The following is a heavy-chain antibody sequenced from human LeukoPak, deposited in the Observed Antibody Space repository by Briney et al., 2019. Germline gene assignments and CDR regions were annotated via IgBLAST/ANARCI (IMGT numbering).Heavy chain of an antibody. J-gene: IGHJ4*02. CDR2: ISHLGNEI. Sequence: GGSLRLSCAVYGFTFPDYYMTWNRQAQGKGLEWVSYISHLGNEIYYADSVKGRFTISRDNARNSLFLQMNSMIVEDTAVYYCAVDHCSAEDCYSSRIYYWGQGTLVPVTA. CDR3: AVDHCSAEDCYSSRIYY. D-gene: IGHD2-15*01. CDR1: GFTFPDYY. V-gene: IGHV3-11*01.